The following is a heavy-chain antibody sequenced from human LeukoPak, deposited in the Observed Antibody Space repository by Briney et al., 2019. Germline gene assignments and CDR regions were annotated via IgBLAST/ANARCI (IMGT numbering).Heavy chain of an antibody. CDR2: IKSKTAGGTT. J-gene: IGHJ6*02. CDR1: GFTFSNAW. CDR3: ATTVVPPAISLYYYYAMDV. D-gene: IGHD2-2*01. V-gene: IGHV3-15*01. Sequence: GGSLRLSCAASGFTFSNAWMTWVRQAPGEGLEWVGRIKSKTAGGTTDYAAPVKGRFTISRDDSKNTLYLQMNSLKTEDTAVYYCATTVVPPAISLYYYYAMDVWGQGTTVTVSS.